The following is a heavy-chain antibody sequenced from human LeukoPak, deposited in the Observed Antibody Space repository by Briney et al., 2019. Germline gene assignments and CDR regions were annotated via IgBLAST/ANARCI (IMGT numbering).Heavy chain of an antibody. V-gene: IGHV4-34*01. D-gene: IGHD6-13*01. J-gene: IGHJ5*02. Sequence: SETLSLTCAVYGGSFSGYYWSWIRQPPGKGLEWIGEINHSGSTNYNPSLKSRVTISVDTSKNQFSLKLSSVTAADTAVYYCARAGYSSSLYTPLFSWFDPWGQGTLVTVSS. CDR2: INHSGST. CDR1: GGSFSGYY. CDR3: ARAGYSSSLYTPLFSWFDP.